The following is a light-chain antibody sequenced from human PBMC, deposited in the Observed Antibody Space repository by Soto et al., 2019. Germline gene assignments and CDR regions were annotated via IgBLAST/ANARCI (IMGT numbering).Light chain of an antibody. CDR3: QQYYSART. J-gene: IGKJ2*02. Sequence: DIVMTQSPDSLAVSLGERATINCKSSQSVLHSSNNKNYLAWYQQKPGQPPKLLIYWASTRESGVPDRFSGSGSGTVFTLTISSLQAEDVAVYYCQQYYSARTFGQGTKLEIK. CDR2: WAS. V-gene: IGKV4-1*01. CDR1: QSVLHSSNNKNY.